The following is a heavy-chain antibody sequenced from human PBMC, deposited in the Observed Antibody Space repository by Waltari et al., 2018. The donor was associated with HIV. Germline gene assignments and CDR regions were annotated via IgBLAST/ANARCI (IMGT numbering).Heavy chain of an antibody. J-gene: IGHJ3*02. CDR2: IYPADSDI. V-gene: IGHV5-51*01. CDR3: ARRIGVVGASDGFDI. Sequence: EPQLVQSGAEVKKPGESLKISCKAFGFAFTSYWIGWVRQTPRKGLEWVGVIYPADSDIRKSPSFQGHVTMSANKSTTTAYLQWSSLKASDSGLYFCARRIGVVGASDGFDIWGQGTMVTVSS. D-gene: IGHD1-26*01. CDR1: GFAFTSYW.